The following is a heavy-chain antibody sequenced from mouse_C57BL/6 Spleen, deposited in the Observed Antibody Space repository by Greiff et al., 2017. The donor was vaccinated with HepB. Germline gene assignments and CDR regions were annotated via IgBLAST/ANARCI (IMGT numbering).Heavy chain of an antibody. V-gene: IGHV1-53*01. J-gene: IGHJ4*01. CDR1: GYTFTSYW. CDR3: ARSEYGSSYAMDY. D-gene: IGHD1-1*01. CDR2: INPSNGGT. Sequence: VQLQQSGTELVKPGASVKLSCKASGYTFTSYWMHWVKQRPGQGLEWIGNINPSNGGTNYNEKFKSKATLTVDKSSSTAYMQLSSLTSEDSAVYYCARSEYGSSYAMDYWGQGTSVTVSS.